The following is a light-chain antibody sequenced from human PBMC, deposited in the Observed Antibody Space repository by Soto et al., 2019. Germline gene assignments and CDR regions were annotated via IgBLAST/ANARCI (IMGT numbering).Light chain of an antibody. J-gene: IGKJ3*01. V-gene: IGKV3-20*01. CDR3: QQYGSSPGFT. CDR1: QSVSSSY. CDR2: GAS. Sequence: EIVLTQSPGTLSLAQGERATLSCRASQSVSSSYLAWYQQKPGQAPRLLIYGASSRATGIPDRFSGSGSGTDFTLTISRLEPEDGAVYYCQQYGSSPGFTFGPGTKVDIK.